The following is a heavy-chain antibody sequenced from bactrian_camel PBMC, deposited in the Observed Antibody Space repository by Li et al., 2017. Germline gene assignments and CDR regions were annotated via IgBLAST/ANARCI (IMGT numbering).Heavy chain of an antibody. D-gene: IGHD1*01. Sequence: VLLVESGGGLVQPGGSLRLSCAASGFTFSGYDMSWVRQAPGKGLEWVSWISSGSGSTDYKDSVKGRFTISRDNAKNTLYLQMNGLTTEDTAVYYCATWNNFDSWGQGTQVTVS. CDR3: ATWNNFDS. CDR1: GFTFSGYD. J-gene: IGHJ6*01. CDR2: ISSGSGST. V-gene: IGHV3S31*01.